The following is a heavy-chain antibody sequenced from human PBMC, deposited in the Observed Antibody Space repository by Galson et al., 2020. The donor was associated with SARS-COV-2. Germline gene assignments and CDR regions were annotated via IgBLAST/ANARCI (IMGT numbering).Heavy chain of an antibody. V-gene: IGHV3-33*01. CDR2: IWYDGSNK. CDR3: ARSLLGDYFDY. Sequence: GGSLKISCAASGFTFSSYGMHWVRQAPGKGLEWVAVIWYDGSNKYYADSVKGRFTISRDNSKNTLYLQLNSLRAEDTAVYYCARSLLGDYFDYWGQGTLVTVSS. CDR1: GFTFSSYG. J-gene: IGHJ4*02. D-gene: IGHD7-27*01.